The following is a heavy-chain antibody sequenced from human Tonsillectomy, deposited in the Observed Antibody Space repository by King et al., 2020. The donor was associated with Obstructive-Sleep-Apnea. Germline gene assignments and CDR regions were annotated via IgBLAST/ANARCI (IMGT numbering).Heavy chain of an antibody. J-gene: IGHJ4*02. CDR1: GYTLSGYY. CDR3: ARGPPLNTGWSKLDLYFFDY. D-gene: IGHD6-19*01. Sequence: QLVQSGSEVKKSGASVKVSCKASGYTLSGYYMHWVRQAPGQGFELMGWINPNRGGTNHAQRFQSRVTMTRDTSISTTYMELSNLRSDDAAVYYCARGPPLNTGWSKLDLYFFDYWGQGTLVTVSS. V-gene: IGHV1-2*02. CDR2: INPNRGGT.